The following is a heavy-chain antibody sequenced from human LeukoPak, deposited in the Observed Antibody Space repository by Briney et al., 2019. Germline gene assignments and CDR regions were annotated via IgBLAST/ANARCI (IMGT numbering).Heavy chain of an antibody. Sequence: SQTLSLTCAISGDSVSSNSAAWNWIRQSPSRGLEWLGRTYYRSKWYNDYAVSVKSRITINPDTSKNQFSLQLNSVTPEDTAVYYCARGEFARIHYYYYYYMDVWGKGTTVTVSS. V-gene: IGHV6-1*01. J-gene: IGHJ6*03. D-gene: IGHD6-6*01. CDR3: ARGEFARIHYYYYYYMDV. CDR1: GDSVSSNSAA. CDR2: TYYRSKWYN.